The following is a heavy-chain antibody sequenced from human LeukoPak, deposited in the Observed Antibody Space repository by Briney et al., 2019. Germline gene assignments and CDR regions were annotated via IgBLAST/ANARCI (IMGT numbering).Heavy chain of an antibody. CDR1: GGSISSYY. D-gene: IGHD1-26*01. J-gene: IGHJ4*02. CDR3: ARDFDSGSYSGSGDPYYFDY. V-gene: IGHV4-4*07. CDR2: IYTSGST. Sequence: SETLSLTCTVSGGSISSYYWSWIRQPAGKGLEWIGRIYTSGSTNYNPSLKSRVTMSVDTSKNQFSLKLSSVTAADTAVYYCARDFDSGSYSGSGDPYYFDYWGQGTLVTVSS.